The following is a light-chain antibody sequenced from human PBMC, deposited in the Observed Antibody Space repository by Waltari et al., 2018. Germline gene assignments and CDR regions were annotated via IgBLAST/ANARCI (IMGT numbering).Light chain of an antibody. V-gene: IGKV1-39*01. CDR1: QSISIY. CDR3: QQSYSTPQT. CDR2: AAS. J-gene: IGKJ1*01. Sequence: DIQMTQSPSSLSASVGDRVTITRRASQSISIYLNWYQQAPRKAPKLMISAASSLQIGVPSRFSGSGSGTTFTLTISSLQPEDFAAYYCQQSYSTPQTFGQGTKVELK.